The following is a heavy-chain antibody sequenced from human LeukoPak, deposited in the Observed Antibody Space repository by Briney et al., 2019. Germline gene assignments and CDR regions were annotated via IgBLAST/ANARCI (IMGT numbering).Heavy chain of an antibody. CDR3: TRVTVTTREDY. V-gene: IGHV3-49*04. CDR1: GFTFGDFP. J-gene: IGHJ4*02. Sequence: GGSLRLSCTASGFTFGDFPMSWVRQAPGKGLEWVGFIRSRAYGGTTEYAASVKGRFTISRDDSKSIAYLQMNSLRIEDTAVYYRTRVTVTTREDYWGQGTLVTVSS. D-gene: IGHD4-17*01. CDR2: IRSRAYGGTT.